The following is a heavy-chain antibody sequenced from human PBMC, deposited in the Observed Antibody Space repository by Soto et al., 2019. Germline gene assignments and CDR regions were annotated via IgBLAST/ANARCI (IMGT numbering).Heavy chain of an antibody. CDR1: VYTFTNYW. D-gene: IGHD6-6*01. J-gene: IGHJ4*02. CDR3: ARWQLVRKYYFDF. Sequence: PGESLKISCKGCVYTFTNYWIAWVRQMPGKGLEWMGIIYPSDSETRYSPSFQGQVTISADRSIDTAYLQWSSLKDSDTAMYYCARWQLVRKYYFDFWGQGTLVTVSS. CDR2: IYPSDSET. V-gene: IGHV5-51*01.